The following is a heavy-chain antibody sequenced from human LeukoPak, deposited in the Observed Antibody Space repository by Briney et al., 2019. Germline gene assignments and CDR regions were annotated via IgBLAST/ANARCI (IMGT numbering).Heavy chain of an antibody. CDR2: ISSSSSYI. CDR1: GFTFSSYS. CDR3: ARDPTPAENPLGIPYYYYYMDV. Sequence: PGGSLRLSCAASGFTFSSYSMNWVRQAPGKGLEWVSLISSSSSYIYYADSVKGRFTISRDNAKNSLYLQMNSLRAEDTAVYYCARDPTPAENPLGIPYYYYYMDVWGKGTTVTVSS. D-gene: IGHD2-15*01. V-gene: IGHV3-21*01. J-gene: IGHJ6*03.